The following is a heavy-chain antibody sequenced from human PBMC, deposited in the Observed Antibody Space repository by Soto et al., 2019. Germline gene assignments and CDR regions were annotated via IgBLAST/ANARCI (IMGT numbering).Heavy chain of an antibody. V-gene: IGHV4-61*01. CDR1: GGSVTGASYC. J-gene: IGHJ4*02. D-gene: IGHD6-19*01. Sequence: PSETLSLTCTVSGGSVTGASYCWSWIRQPPGKRLEWIGYIYYSGSTNYNPSLKSRVTISVDTSKNQISLNLNSVTAADTAVYYCARDQGIAVAVFDYWGQGTLVTVSS. CDR2: IYYSGST. CDR3: ARDQGIAVAVFDY.